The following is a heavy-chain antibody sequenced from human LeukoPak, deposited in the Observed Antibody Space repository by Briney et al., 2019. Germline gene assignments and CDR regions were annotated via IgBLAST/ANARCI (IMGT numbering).Heavy chain of an antibody. V-gene: IGHV1-46*01. CDR2: INPSGGST. CDR3: ARDYQKTGFIWVSGYYFDY. D-gene: IGHD3-16*01. J-gene: IGHJ4*02. Sequence: ASVKVSCKASGYTFTSYYMHWVRQAPGQGLEWMGIINPSGGSTSYAQKFQGRVTMTRDTSISTAYMELSRLRSDDTAVYYCARDYQKTGFIWVSGYYFDYWGQGTLVTVSS. CDR1: GYTFTSYY.